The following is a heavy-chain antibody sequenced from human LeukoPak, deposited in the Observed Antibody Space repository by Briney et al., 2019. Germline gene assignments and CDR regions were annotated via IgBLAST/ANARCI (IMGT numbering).Heavy chain of an antibody. CDR2: IDPSDSYT. CDR1: GYSFTSYW. CDR3: ARLAGYEESFDP. V-gene: IGHV5-10-1*01. Sequence: GESLKISCKGSGYSFTSYWISWVRQLPGKGLEWMGRIDPSDSYTNYSPSFQGHVTISADKSISTSYLQWSSLKASDTAMYYCARLAGYEESFDPWGQGTLVTVSS. D-gene: IGHD6-13*01. J-gene: IGHJ5*02.